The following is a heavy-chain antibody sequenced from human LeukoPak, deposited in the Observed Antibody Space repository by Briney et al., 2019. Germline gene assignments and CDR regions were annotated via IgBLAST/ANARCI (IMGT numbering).Heavy chain of an antibody. Sequence: ASVKVSCKASGGTFSSYAISWVRQAPGQGVEWMGGIIPIFGTANYAQKFQGRVTITADESTSTAYMELSSLRSEDTAVYYCARPASPYYDFWSGYPFDYWGQGTLVTVSS. CDR3: ARPASPYYDFWSGYPFDY. V-gene: IGHV1-69*13. D-gene: IGHD3-3*01. CDR1: GGTFSSYA. J-gene: IGHJ4*02. CDR2: IIPIFGTA.